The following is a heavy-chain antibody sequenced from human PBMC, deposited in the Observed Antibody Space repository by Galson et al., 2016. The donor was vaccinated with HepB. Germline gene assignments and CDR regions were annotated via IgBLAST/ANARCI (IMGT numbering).Heavy chain of an antibody. CDR1: GGSIRKNNYY. CDR3: AMSSTTDFWSGFYGGGYFDP. D-gene: IGHD3-3*01. J-gene: IGHJ5*02. V-gene: IGHV4-39*07. Sequence: SETLSLTCSVSGGSIRKNNYYWGWFRQPPGKGLEWIGSVYYSGSMYYNPSLKSRVSMSVDTSKNQFSLRMTSVSAADTAVYFCAMSSTTDFWSGFYGGGYFDPCGQGALVIVSS. CDR2: VYYSGSM.